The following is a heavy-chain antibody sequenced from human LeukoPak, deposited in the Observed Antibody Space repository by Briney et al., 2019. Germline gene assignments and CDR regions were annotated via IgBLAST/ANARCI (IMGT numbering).Heavy chain of an antibody. CDR3: AKDLREWYYDPNGNYFSYGMDV. V-gene: IGHV3-11*01. D-gene: IGHD3-22*01. Sequence: GGSLRLSCAASGFTFRKRYMSWIRQAPGRGPEWVAYIGASGSTIYYRDSVNGRFTISRDNAKNSLHLQMNSLRAEDTAVYYCAKDLREWYYDPNGNYFSYGMDVWGQGTTVVVSS. CDR2: IGASGSTI. CDR1: GFTFRKRY. J-gene: IGHJ6*02.